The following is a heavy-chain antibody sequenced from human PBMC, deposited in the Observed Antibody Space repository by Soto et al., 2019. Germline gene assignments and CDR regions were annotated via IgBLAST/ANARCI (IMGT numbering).Heavy chain of an antibody. J-gene: IGHJ6*03. V-gene: IGHV4-59*08. D-gene: IGHD3-16*01. CDR1: GGSISGHY. CDR2: MYYSGST. CDR3: ARGPYYDLIWNYYYMDV. Sequence: QVQLQESGPGLVKPSETLSLSCSVSGGSISGHYWSWVRQTPGKGLEWIGYMYYSGSTNYNPSLKSRVTISVDTSKDPFSLRLTSVTAADTAVYYCARGPYYDLIWNYYYMDVWGKRDHGHRLL.